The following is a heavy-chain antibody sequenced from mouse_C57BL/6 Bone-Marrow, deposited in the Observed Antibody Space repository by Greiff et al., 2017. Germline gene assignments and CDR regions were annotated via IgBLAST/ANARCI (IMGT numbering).Heavy chain of an antibody. CDR3: ARPGYDVIDY. J-gene: IGHJ2*01. Sequence: EVQLQESGPVLVKPGASVKMSCKASGYTFTDYYMNWVKQSHGKSLEWIGVINPYNGGTSYNQKFKGKATLTVDESSSTAYMELNSLTSEDSAVYYCARPGYDVIDYWGQGTTLTVSS. CDR1: GYTFTDYY. CDR2: INPYNGGT. D-gene: IGHD2-2*01. V-gene: IGHV1-19*01.